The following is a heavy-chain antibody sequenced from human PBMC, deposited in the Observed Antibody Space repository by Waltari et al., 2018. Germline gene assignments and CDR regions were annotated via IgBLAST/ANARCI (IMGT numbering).Heavy chain of an antibody. CDR3: ARLSNYDFWSVQMGFDP. CDR1: GYTFTSYD. Sequence: QVQLVQSGAEVKNPGASVKVSCKATGYTFTSYDINWVRQPTGHGLEWMGWMNPNSGNTGYAQKFQGRVTMTRNTSISTAYMELSSLRSEDTAVYYCARLSNYDFWSVQMGFDPWGQGTLVTVSS. CDR2: MNPNSGNT. J-gene: IGHJ5*02. D-gene: IGHD3-3*01. V-gene: IGHV1-8*01.